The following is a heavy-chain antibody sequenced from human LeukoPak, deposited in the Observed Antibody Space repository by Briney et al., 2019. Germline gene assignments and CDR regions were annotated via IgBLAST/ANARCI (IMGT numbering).Heavy chain of an antibody. CDR3: ARDPSGGYFDY. J-gene: IGHJ4*02. D-gene: IGHD1-14*01. CDR1: GGTFISYV. V-gene: IGHV1-69*13. CDR2: IIPIFGTA. Sequence: SVKISCKASGGTFISYVISWVRQAPGQGLGWMGGIIPIFGTANYAQMFQGRVTITADESTSTAYMELSSLRSEDTAVYYCARDPSGGYFDYWGQGTLVTVSS.